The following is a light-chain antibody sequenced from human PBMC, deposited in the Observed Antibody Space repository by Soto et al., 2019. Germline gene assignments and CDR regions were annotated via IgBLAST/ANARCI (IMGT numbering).Light chain of an antibody. CDR1: QGINSY. J-gene: IGKJ1*01. CDR2: AAS. CDR3: QNYKSLSRRFGRA. Sequence: DVQLTQSPSSLSASVGDRISITCRASQGINSYVAWYQQKPGRSHTILIYAASTLESGDPSRFSGSGSDTDLPLTISGLQSEDAGIYYCQNYKSLSRRFGRAFGQGTKVEIK. V-gene: IGKV1-27*01.